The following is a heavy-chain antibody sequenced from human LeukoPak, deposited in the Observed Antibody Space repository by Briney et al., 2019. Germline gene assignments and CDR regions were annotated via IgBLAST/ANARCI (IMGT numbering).Heavy chain of an antibody. CDR3: ARDFMVRGVPASGQNYYYYYMDV. D-gene: IGHD3-10*01. V-gene: IGHV1-2*04. Sequence: ASVKVSCKASGYTFTGYYMHWVRQAPGQGLEWMGWINPNSGGTNYAQKFQGWVTMTRDTSISTAYMELSRLRSDDTAVYYCARDFMVRGVPASGQNYYYYYMDVWGKGTTVTVSS. CDR2: INPNSGGT. J-gene: IGHJ6*03. CDR1: GYTFTGYY.